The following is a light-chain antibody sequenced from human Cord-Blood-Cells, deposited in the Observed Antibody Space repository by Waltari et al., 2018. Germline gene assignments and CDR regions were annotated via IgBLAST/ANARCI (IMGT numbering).Light chain of an antibody. CDR1: SSNIGSNT. CDR2: SNK. V-gene: IGLV1-44*01. J-gene: IGLJ3*02. Sequence: QSVLTQPPSASGTPGQRVTISCSGSSSNIGSNTVNWYQQLPGTAPKLLIYSNKQRPEGFPDRFSGSKSGTSASLAISGLQSEDEADYYCAAWDDSLNGWVFGGGTKLTVL. CDR3: AAWDDSLNGWV.